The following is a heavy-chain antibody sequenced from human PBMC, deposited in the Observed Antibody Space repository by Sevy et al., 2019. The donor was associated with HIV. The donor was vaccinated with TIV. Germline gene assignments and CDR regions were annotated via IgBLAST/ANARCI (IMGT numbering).Heavy chain of an antibody. CDR3: AGDQRGNDFWSGSSGYYYYGMDV. D-gene: IGHD3-3*01. V-gene: IGHV4-59*01. CDR1: GGSISSYY. J-gene: IGHJ6*02. CDR2: IYYSGST. Sequence: SETLSLTCTVSGGSISSYYWSWIRQPPGKGLEWIGYIYYSGSTNYNPSLKSRVTISVDTSKNQFSLKLSSVTAADTAGYYCAGDQRGNDFWSGSSGYYYYGMDVWGQGTTVTVSS.